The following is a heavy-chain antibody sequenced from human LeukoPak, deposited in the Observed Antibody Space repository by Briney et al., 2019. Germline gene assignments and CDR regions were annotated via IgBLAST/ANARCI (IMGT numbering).Heavy chain of an antibody. D-gene: IGHD3/OR15-3a*01. J-gene: IGHJ5*02. Sequence: GGSLRLSSAASGFTFSSYSMSWVRQAPGKGLEWVSSISTSSAYISYADSVQGRFTISRDNAKNSLYLQMSSLRAEDTAIYYCARDLWFWAGHPHDVLVGDDHWGQGTLVTVSS. CDR2: ISTSSAYI. CDR1: GFTFSSYS. V-gene: IGHV3-21*01. CDR3: ARDLWFWAGHPHDVLVGDDH.